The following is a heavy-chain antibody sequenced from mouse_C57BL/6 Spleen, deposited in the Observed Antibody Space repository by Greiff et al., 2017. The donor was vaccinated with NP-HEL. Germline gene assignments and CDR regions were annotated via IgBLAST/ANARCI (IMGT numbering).Heavy chain of an antibody. CDR2: IDPSDSYT. CDR3: ARREISYFDY. J-gene: IGHJ2*01. V-gene: IGHV1-69*01. CDR1: GYTFNSYW. Sequence: VQLQQPGAELVMPGASVKLSCKASGYTFNSYWMHWVKQRPGQGLEWIGEIDPSDSYTNYNQKFKGKSTLTVDKSSSTAYMQLSSLTSADSAVYYCARREISYFDYWGQGTTLTVSS.